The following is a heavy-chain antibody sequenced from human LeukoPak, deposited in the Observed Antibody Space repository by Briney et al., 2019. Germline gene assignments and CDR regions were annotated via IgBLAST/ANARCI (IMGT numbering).Heavy chain of an antibody. D-gene: IGHD6-19*01. Sequence: GASVKVSCKASGYTFTSYGISWVRQAPGQGLEWMGWISAYNGNTNYAQKLQGRVTMTTDTSTSTAYMELRSLRSDDTAVYYCARGLEPFLPGYSSGWPFDYWGQGTLVTVSS. V-gene: IGHV1-18*01. CDR2: ISAYNGNT. J-gene: IGHJ4*02. CDR1: GYTFTSYG. CDR3: ARGLEPFLPGYSSGWPFDY.